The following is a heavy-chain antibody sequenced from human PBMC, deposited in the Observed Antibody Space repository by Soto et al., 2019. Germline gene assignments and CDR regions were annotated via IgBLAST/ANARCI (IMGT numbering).Heavy chain of an antibody. J-gene: IGHJ4*02. V-gene: IGHV3-33*01. D-gene: IGHD6-13*01. Sequence: GGALRLSCAASGFSLTSYSIHWVRQAPGQGLEWVAVIWYDGSNKFYADSVKGRFTTSRDSSENTVFLQMNSLRAEDTAVYYCARDLGAAGPFDYWGQGSLVTVSS. CDR1: GFSLTSYS. CDR2: IWYDGSNK. CDR3: ARDLGAAGPFDY.